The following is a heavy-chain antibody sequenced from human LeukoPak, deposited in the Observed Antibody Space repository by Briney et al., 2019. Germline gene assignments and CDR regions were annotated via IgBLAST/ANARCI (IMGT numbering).Heavy chain of an antibody. J-gene: IGHJ4*02. CDR3: AKDPVVVITGQFDY. V-gene: IGHV3-23*01. CDR1: GFTFSSYA. D-gene: IGHD3-22*01. CDR2: ISGSGGST. Sequence: GSLRLSCAASGFTFSSYAMSWVRPAPGKGLEWVSAISGSGGSTYFADSVKGRFTISRDNSKDTLYLQMNSLRAEDTAVYYCAKDPVVVITGQFDYWGQGTLVTVSS.